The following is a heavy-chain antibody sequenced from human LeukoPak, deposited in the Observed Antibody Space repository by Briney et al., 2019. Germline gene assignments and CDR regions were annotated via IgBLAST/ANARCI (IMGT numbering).Heavy chain of an antibody. CDR3: AKGCSSTSCYVGGGYGMDV. CDR1: GFTCSNYA. D-gene: IGHD2-2*01. J-gene: IGHJ6*02. V-gene: IGHV3-23*01. Sequence: PRGSLRLSCAVSGFTCSNYAMSWVRQAPGKGLEWVSAISDSGGDTYYADSVKGRFTISRDSSKNTLYLRMNSLRAEDTAVYYCAKGCSSTSCYVGGGYGMDVWGQGTTVTVSS. CDR2: ISDSGGDT.